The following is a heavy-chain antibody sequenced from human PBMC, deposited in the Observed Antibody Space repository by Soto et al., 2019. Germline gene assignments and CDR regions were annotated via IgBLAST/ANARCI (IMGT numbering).Heavy chain of an antibody. CDR3: ARGRGGIAAAGGRWFDP. J-gene: IGHJ5*02. V-gene: IGHV4-34*01. CDR2: INHSGST. CDR1: GGSFSGYY. Sequence: QVQLRQWGAGLLKPSETLSLTCAVYGGSFSGYYWSWIRQPPGKGLEWTGEINHSGSTNYNPSLKSRVTIPVDTSKNQFSLKLSSVTGADTAVYYCARGRGGIAAAGGRWFDPWGQGTLVTVSS. D-gene: IGHD6-13*01.